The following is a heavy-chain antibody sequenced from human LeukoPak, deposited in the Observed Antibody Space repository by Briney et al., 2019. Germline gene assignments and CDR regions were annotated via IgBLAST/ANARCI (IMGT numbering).Heavy chain of an antibody. V-gene: IGHV4-34*01. CDR1: GGSFSGYY. J-gene: IGHJ4*02. Sequence: SETLSLTCAAYGGSFSGYYWSWIRQPPGKGLEWIGEINHSGSTNYNPSLKSRVTISVDTSKNQFSLKLSSVTAADTAVYYCARRRTYGSGSLDYWGQGTLVTVSS. CDR2: INHSGST. D-gene: IGHD3-10*01. CDR3: ARRRTYGSGSLDY.